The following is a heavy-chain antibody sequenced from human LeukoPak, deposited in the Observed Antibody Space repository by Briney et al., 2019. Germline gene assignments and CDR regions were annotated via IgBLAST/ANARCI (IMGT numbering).Heavy chain of an antibody. V-gene: IGHV3-53*01. Sequence: GSLRLSCAASGFTVSSNYMSWVRQAPGRGLEWVSVIYSGGSTYYADSVKGRLTISRDNSENTLYLQMNSLRAEDTAVYYCARDSLAAAGAFDYWGQGTLVTVSS. CDR3: ARDSLAAAGAFDY. J-gene: IGHJ4*02. CDR2: IYSGGST. CDR1: GFTVSSNY. D-gene: IGHD6-13*01.